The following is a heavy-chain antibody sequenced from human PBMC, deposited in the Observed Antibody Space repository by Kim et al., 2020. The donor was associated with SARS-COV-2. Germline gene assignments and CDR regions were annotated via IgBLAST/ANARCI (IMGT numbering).Heavy chain of an antibody. J-gene: IGHJ4*02. CDR1: GFTFSSYA. V-gene: IGHV3-30-3*01. CDR2: ISYDGSNK. Sequence: GGSLRLSCAASGFTFSSYAMHWVRQAPGKALEWVAVISYDGSNKYYADSVKGRFTISRDNSKNTLYLQMNSLRAEDTAVYYCARDTGYSSGWYYFDYWGQGTLVTVSS. D-gene: IGHD6-19*01. CDR3: ARDTGYSSGWYYFDY.